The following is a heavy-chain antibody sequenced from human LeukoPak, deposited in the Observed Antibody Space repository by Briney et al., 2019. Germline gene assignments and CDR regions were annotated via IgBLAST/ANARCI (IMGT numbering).Heavy chain of an antibody. Sequence: GGSLRLSCAASGSTFSSYWMHWVRQTPGKGLMWVSRIESDGSTIYADSVKDRFTISRDNGKNTVYLQMNSLRVDDTAMYYCARAVTYFYGSVTYDWFDPWGQGTLVTVSS. J-gene: IGHJ5*02. CDR1: GSTFSSYW. CDR3: ARAVTYFYGSVTYDWFDP. D-gene: IGHD3-10*01. V-gene: IGHV3-74*01. CDR2: IESDGST.